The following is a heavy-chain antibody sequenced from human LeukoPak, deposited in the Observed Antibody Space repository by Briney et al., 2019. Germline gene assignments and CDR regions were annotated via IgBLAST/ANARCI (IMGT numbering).Heavy chain of an antibody. CDR1: GLTFSNYG. CDR2: ISSTGGTT. J-gene: IGHJ6*03. Sequence: GGTLGLSCVASGLTFSNYGISWVRQAPGKGLEWVSAISSTGGTTYYADSVKGHFTISRDNSKNTVYLQMNSLRAEDTAVYYCASTGLWFGVDQYYMDVWGKGTTVTVSS. CDR3: ASTGLWFGVDQYYMDV. D-gene: IGHD3-10*01. V-gene: IGHV3-23*01.